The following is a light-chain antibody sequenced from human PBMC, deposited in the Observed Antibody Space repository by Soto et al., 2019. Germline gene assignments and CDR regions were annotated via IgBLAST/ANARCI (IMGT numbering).Light chain of an antibody. CDR3: HKYHQAQT. J-gene: IGKJ4*01. CDR2: ATS. V-gene: IGKV1-27*01. Sequence: DIQLTQSPSSLSASVGDRVTITCRASQAISSYLAWYQQKPGKVPELLIYATSTWQSGAPSRFSGSGSGTDFNRTISSLQPEDVATYYCHKYHQAQTVGGGTKVEIK. CDR1: QAISSY.